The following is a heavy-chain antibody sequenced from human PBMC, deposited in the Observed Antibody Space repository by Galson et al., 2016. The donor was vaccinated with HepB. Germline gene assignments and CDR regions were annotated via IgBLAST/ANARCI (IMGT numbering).Heavy chain of an antibody. CDR2: TWYDGSNK. D-gene: IGHD3-10*01. J-gene: IGHJ5*02. CDR3: ERALSLRGVITSPQWFDP. CDR1: GFTFSNYG. Sequence: SLRLSCAASGFTFSNYGMHWVRQAPGKGLEWVAVTWYDGSNKNYADSVKGRFTISRDNSKNTLFLQMNSLRAEDTDVYYCERALSLRGVITSPQWFDPWGQGTTVTGSS. V-gene: IGHV3-33*01.